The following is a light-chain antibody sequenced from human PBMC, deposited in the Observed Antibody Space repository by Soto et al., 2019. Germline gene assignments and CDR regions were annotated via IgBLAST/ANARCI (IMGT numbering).Light chain of an antibody. CDR1: QSVSSN. CDR2: DAS. Sequence: EIVLTQSPATLSLSPGERATLSCRASQSVSSNIGWYQQKGGQAPRLLIYDASNRATGIPARFSGSGSGTDFTLTISSLEPEDFAVYYCYQRSSWPLTFGGGTKVEIK. J-gene: IGKJ4*01. V-gene: IGKV3-11*01. CDR3: YQRSSWPLT.